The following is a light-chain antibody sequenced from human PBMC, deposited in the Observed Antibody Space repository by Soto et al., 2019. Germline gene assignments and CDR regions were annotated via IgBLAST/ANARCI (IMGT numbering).Light chain of an antibody. CDR2: AAS. J-gene: IGKJ3*01. CDR1: QGISSY. V-gene: IGKV1-9*01. Sequence: DIQLTQSPSFLSASVGDRVTITCRASQGISSYLAWYQQKPGKAPNLLIYAASTLQSGVPSRFSGSGSGTEFALTNSSLQPDDFATYYCQQLNNYPFTFGPGTKVDIK. CDR3: QQLNNYPFT.